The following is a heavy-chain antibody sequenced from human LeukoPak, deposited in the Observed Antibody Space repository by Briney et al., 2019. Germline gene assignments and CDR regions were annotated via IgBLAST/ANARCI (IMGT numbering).Heavy chain of an antibody. J-gene: IGHJ4*02. CDR3: AREPNGFDI. CDR2: INPNSGDT. D-gene: IGHD2-8*01. Sequence: ASVTVSCKASGYTFTAYFIYWVRQAPGQGLECMGWINPNSGDTNYAQNFQGRVTMTRDTSINTAYMDLSRLRSDDTAVYYCAREPNGFDIWGQGTLVTVSS. V-gene: IGHV1-2*02. CDR1: GYTFTAYF.